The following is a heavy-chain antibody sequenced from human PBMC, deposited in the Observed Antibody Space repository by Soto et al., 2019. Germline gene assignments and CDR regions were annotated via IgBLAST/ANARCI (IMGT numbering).Heavy chain of an antibody. CDR2: IKEDGSET. J-gene: IGHJ6*02. V-gene: IGHV3-7*05. Sequence: EVQVVEYGGGLVQPGGSLRLSCAASGFTLSSYWMTWVRQAPGKGLEWVANIKEDGSETYYVDSVKGRFTISRYNVKNSLYLQLNSLRAEDTAVYYCAREVLGWFGEFLEDYYYHCMDVWGQGTTVTVSS. CDR3: AREVLGWFGEFLEDYYYHCMDV. D-gene: IGHD3-10*01. CDR1: GFTLSSYW.